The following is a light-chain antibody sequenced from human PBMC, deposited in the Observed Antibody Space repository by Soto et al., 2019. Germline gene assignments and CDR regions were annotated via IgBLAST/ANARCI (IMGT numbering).Light chain of an antibody. CDR2: DAT. CDR3: QQYNDYSTWT. J-gene: IGKJ1*01. Sequence: DLQMTQSPSTLSASVGARVTITCRASQSINRWLAWYQQKPGKAPKVLIWDATTLHRGVSSRFSGIVFGTDFTLTIRSLQPEDFATYYGQQYNDYSTWTFGQGTKVDIK. CDR1: QSINRW. V-gene: IGKV1-5*01.